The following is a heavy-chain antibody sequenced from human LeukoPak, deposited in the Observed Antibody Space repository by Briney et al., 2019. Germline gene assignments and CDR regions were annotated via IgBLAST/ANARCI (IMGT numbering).Heavy chain of an antibody. Sequence: SETLSLTCTVSGGSISSYYWSWIRQPPGKGLEWIGYIYYSGSTNYNPSLKGRVTISVDTSKNQSSLKLSSVTAADTAVYYCARGGGVDSSSWYAEPFDYWGQGTLVTVSS. J-gene: IGHJ4*02. V-gene: IGHV4-59*01. D-gene: IGHD6-13*01. CDR1: GGSISSYY. CDR3: ARGGGVDSSSWYAEPFDY. CDR2: IYYSGST.